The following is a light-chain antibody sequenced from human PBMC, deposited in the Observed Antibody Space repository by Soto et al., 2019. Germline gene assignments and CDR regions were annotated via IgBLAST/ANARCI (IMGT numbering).Light chain of an antibody. J-gene: IGKJ1*01. CDR3: QQYGSSRWT. CDR1: QSVSSSY. CDR2: GAS. Sequence: EIVLTQSPGTLSLSPGERATLSCRASQSVSSSYLAWYQQNLGQAPRLLIYGASFMAPVIPDRFGGSGSGTDFTLTISRMEPEDLSVSYCQQYGSSRWTLGQGTKVEIK. V-gene: IGKV3-20*01.